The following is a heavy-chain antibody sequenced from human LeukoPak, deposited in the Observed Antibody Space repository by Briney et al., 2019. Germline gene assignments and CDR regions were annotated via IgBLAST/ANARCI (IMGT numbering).Heavy chain of an antibody. CDR3: ARGNADTAMVKGY. CDR2: INPNSGGT. V-gene: IGHV1-2*02. CDR1: GYTFTGYY. Sequence: ASVKVSCKASGYTFTGYYMHWVRQAPGQGLEWMGWINPNSGGTNYAQKFQGRVTMTRDTSISTAYMELSRLRSDDTAEYYCARGNADTAMVKGYWGQGTLVTVSS. J-gene: IGHJ4*02. D-gene: IGHD5-18*01.